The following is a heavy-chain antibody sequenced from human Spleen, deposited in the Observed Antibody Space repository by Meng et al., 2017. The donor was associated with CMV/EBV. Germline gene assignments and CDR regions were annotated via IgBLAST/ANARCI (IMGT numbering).Heavy chain of an antibody. D-gene: IGHD3-10*01. CDR3: TTSRGLGEIIWPFDD. CDR2: IRYDGINK. CDR1: GFILSNHG. J-gene: IGHJ4*02. V-gene: IGHV3-30*02. Sequence: GGSLRLSCAASGFILSNHGMHWVRQAPGKGLEWVAFIRYDGINKYYGDSVKGRFTISRDNSKNTLYLQMNSLRTEDTAVYYCTTSRGLGEIIWPFDDWGQGTTVTVSS.